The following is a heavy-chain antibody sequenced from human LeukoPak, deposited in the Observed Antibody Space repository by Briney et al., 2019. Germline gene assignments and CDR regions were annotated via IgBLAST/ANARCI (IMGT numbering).Heavy chain of an antibody. CDR3: AKRGVVIRGILVIGYHQEAYHYDF. CDR2: IRERGGST. D-gene: IGHD3-10*01. CDR1: GISLSNYG. V-gene: IGHV3-23*01. Sequence: GGSLRLSCVVSGISLSNYGMTWVRQAPGKGLEWVSYIRERGGSTAYADSVKGRVTITRDTSLNTLYLQMNNLRAEDTAVYFCAKRGVVIRGILVIGYHQEAYHYDFWGQGVLVTVSS. J-gene: IGHJ4*02.